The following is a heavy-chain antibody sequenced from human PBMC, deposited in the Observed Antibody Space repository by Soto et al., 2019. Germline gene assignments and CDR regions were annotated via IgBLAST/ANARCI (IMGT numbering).Heavy chain of an antibody. V-gene: IGHV4-39*01. D-gene: IGHD3-10*01. J-gene: IGHJ4*02. CDR1: GGSISSSSYY. Sequence: SETLSLTCTVSGGSISSSSYYWGWIRQPPGKGLEWIGSIYYSGSTYYNPSLKSRVTISVDTSKNQFSLKLSSVTAADTAVYYCARHNYGSGSTYFDYWGQGTLVTVSS. CDR2: IYYSGST. CDR3: ARHNYGSGSTYFDY.